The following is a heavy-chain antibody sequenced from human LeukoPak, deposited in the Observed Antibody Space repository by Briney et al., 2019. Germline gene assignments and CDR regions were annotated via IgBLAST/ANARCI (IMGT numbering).Heavy chain of an antibody. V-gene: IGHV4-59*01. CDR3: ARDKSLDY. Sequence: SETLSLTCTVSGGSISSYYWSWIRQPPGKGLEWIGYIYYSGSTNYNPSLKSRVTISVDTSKNQFSLKLSSVTAADTAVYYCARDKSLDYWGQGTLVTVSS. CDR2: IYYSGST. J-gene: IGHJ4*02. CDR1: GGSISSYY.